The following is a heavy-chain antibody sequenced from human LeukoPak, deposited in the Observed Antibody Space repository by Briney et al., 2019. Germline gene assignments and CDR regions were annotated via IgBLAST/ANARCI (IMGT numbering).Heavy chain of an antibody. J-gene: IGHJ3*02. CDR1: GGSISSYY. CDR2: IYYSGST. D-gene: IGHD1-26*01. Sequence: ASETLSFTCTVSGGSISSYYWSWIRQPPGKGLEWIGYIYYSGSTNYNPSLKSRVTISVDTSKNQFSLKLSSVTAADTAVYYCARTLVGYDAFDIWGQGTIVTVSS. V-gene: IGHV4-59*08. CDR3: ARTLVGYDAFDI.